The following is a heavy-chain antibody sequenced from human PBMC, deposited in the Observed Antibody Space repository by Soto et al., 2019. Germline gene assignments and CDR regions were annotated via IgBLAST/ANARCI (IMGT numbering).Heavy chain of an antibody. CDR3: ASRSSTAWGYGMDV. Sequence: GASVKVSCKASGYTFTSCSMHWVRQARGQRLEWMGWINAGNGNTKYSQKFQGRVTITRDTSASTAYMELSSLRSEDTAVYYCASRSSTAWGYGMDVWGQGTTVTVSS. D-gene: IGHD6-6*01. V-gene: IGHV1-3*01. CDR2: INAGNGNT. J-gene: IGHJ6*02. CDR1: GYTFTSCS.